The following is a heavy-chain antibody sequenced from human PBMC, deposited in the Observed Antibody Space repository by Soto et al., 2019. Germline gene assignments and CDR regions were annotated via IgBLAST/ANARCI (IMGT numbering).Heavy chain of an antibody. D-gene: IGHD6-19*01. V-gene: IGHV4-4*02. CDR1: GGSITSNDW. Sequence: QVQLQESGPELVKPSGTLSLTCAVSGGSITSNDWWSWVRQPPGKGLEWIGETSHRGTTTYNPSLKSRVTISVDKSKNQFSLELNSVTAAYTAVYYCARDGHSSGWSWGQGTLVTVSS. CDR2: TSHRGTT. CDR3: ARDGHSSGWS. J-gene: IGHJ1*01.